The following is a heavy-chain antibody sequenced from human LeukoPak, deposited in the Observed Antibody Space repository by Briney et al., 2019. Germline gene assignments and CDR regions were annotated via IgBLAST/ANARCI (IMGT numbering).Heavy chain of an antibody. Sequence: SETLSLTCTVSGYSISSGYYWGWIRQPPGKGLEWIGSIYHSGSTYYNPSLKSRVTISVDTSKNQFSLKLSSVTAADTAVYYCARSGYSSGIDAFDIWGQGTMVTLSS. CDR2: IYHSGST. CDR1: GYSISSGYY. V-gene: IGHV4-38-2*02. D-gene: IGHD6-19*01. CDR3: ARSGYSSGIDAFDI. J-gene: IGHJ3*02.